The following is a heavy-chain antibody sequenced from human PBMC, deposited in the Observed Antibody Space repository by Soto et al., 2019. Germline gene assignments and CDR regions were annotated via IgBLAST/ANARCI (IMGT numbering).Heavy chain of an antibody. CDR2: VYNSGST. D-gene: IGHD6-19*01. J-gene: IGHJ4*02. CDR1: GVSVSSTY. CDR3: ARIPYGSASFDY. V-gene: IGHV4-59*02. Sequence: SDTLSLTCSVSGVSVSSTYWGWVRQSPGKGLEWIGYVYNSGSTIYSPSLKSRITISMDPSKNQFSLRLRSVTAADTAVYYCARIPYGSASFDYWGQGNLVTVSS.